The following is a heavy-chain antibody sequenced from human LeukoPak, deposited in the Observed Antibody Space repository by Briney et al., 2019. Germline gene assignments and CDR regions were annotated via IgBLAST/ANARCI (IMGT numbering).Heavy chain of an antibody. CDR3: AKNLGVWCFDY. Sequence: GGSLGLSCAASGFTFSSYALSWVHQAPGKGLEWVSGISGSGGSTYYADSVKGRFTISRDNSKNTLHLQMNSLRAEDTAVYYCAKNLGVWCFDYWGQGTLVTVSS. D-gene: IGHD2-8*02. CDR1: GFTFSSYA. J-gene: IGHJ4*02. V-gene: IGHV3-23*01. CDR2: ISGSGGST.